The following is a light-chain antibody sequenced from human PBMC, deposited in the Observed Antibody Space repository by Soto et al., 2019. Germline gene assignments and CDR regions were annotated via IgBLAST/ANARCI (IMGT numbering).Light chain of an antibody. Sequence: DIVMTQSPDSLAVSLGERATINCMSSQSVLYSSNNKNYLAWYQQKPGQPPKLLIYWASTRESGVPDRFSGSGSGTDFTLTISSLQAEDVAVYYCQQYYSTITFGQGTRLEIK. J-gene: IGKJ5*01. CDR3: QQYYSTIT. CDR2: WAS. CDR1: QSVLYSSNNKNY. V-gene: IGKV4-1*01.